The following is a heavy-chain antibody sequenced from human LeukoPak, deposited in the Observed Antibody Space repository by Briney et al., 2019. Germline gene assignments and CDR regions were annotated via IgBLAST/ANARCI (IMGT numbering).Heavy chain of an antibody. Sequence: GRSLRLSCAASGFTFSSYAMHWVRQAPGKGLEWVAVISYDGSNKYYADSVKGRFTISRDNSKNTLYLQMNSLRAEDTAVYYCAKALLGYCSSTSCYSGGIDYWGQGTLVTVSS. D-gene: IGHD2-2*02. J-gene: IGHJ4*02. V-gene: IGHV3-30-3*01. CDR3: AKALLGYCSSTSCYSGGIDY. CDR1: GFTFSSYA. CDR2: ISYDGSNK.